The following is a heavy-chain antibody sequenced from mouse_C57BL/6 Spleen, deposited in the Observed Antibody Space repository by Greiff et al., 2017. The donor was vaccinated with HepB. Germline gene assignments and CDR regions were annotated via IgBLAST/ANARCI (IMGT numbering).Heavy chain of an antibody. J-gene: IGHJ4*01. CDR3: ARGDGYDEAYAMDY. CDR2: IFPGSGST. CDR1: GYTFTDYY. V-gene: IGHV1-75*01. Sequence: VQLQQSGPELVKPGASVKISCKASGYTFTDYYINWVKQRPGQGLEWIGWIFPGSGSTYYNEKFKGKATLTVDKSSSTAYMLLSSLTSEDSAFYVCARGDGYDEAYAMDYWGQGTSVTVSS. D-gene: IGHD2-2*01.